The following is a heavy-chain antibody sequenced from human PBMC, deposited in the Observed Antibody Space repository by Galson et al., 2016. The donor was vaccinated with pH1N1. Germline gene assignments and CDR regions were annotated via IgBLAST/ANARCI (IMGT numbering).Heavy chain of an antibody. V-gene: IGHV4-34*01. J-gene: IGHJ3*02. CDR3: ARHSTSGFPGIQVAARPRPFDI. Sequence: SETLSLTCAVYSVSLSGHYWSWIRQPPGKGLAWIGEVNHGGDTNSSPSLKSRVTISVDTSKNQFSLNLKSVTAADTAVYYCARHSTSGFPGIQVAARPRPFDIWGQGTMVTVSS. D-gene: IGHD6-19*01. CDR2: VNHGGDT. CDR1: SVSLSGHY.